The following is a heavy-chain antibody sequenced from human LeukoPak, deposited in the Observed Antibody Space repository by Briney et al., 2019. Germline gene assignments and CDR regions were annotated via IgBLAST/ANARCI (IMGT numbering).Heavy chain of an antibody. CDR1: GFTFSSYA. Sequence: GGSLRLSCAASGFTFSSYAMHWVRQAPGKGLEWVAVISYDGSNKYYADSVKGRFTISRDNSKNTLYLQMNSLRAEDTAVYYCAREKVPVYYYYYGMDAWGQGTTVTVSS. J-gene: IGHJ6*02. CDR3: AREKVPVYYYYYGMDA. CDR2: ISYDGSNK. V-gene: IGHV3-30-3*01.